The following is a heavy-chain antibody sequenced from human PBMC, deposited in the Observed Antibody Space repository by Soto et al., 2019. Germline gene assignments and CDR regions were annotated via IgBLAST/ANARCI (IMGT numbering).Heavy chain of an antibody. CDR1: GYTFTSYG. D-gene: IGHD6-6*01. CDR3: AREVPPYSSSSGPIDY. V-gene: IGHV1-18*01. J-gene: IGHJ4*02. Sequence: QVQLVQSGAEVKKPGASVKVSCKASGYTFTSYGISWVRQAPGQGLEWMGWISAYNGNTNYAQKLQGRVTMTTDTSTSTAYMELRSLRSDDTAVYYFAREVPPYSSSSGPIDYWGQGTLVTVSS. CDR2: ISAYNGNT.